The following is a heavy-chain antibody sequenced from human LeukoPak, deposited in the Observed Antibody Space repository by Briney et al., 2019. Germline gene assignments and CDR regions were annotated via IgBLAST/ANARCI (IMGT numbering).Heavy chain of an antibody. CDR2: INHSGST. Sequence: SETLSLTCAVYGGSFSGYYWSWIRQPPGKGLEWIGEINHSGSTNYNPSLKSRVTISVDTSKNQFSLKLSSVTAADTAVYYCAADAAAGPGYWGQGTLVTVSS. D-gene: IGHD6-13*01. CDR1: GGSFSGYY. CDR3: AADAAAGPGY. V-gene: IGHV4-34*01. J-gene: IGHJ4*02.